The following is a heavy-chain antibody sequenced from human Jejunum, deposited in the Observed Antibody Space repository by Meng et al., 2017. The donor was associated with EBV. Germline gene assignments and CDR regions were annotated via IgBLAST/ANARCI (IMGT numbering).Heavy chain of an antibody. CDR1: VYTLTGYS. D-gene: IGHD2-21*02. V-gene: IGHV1-2*06. Sequence: VQVVQSGAEVMKPWASVKLSCKASVYTLTGYSLHWVRQAPGQGLEWMGRINPNSGDTYRAQKFQGRVTMTRDTSISTAYMELSSLTSDDTAMYYCARSYCGGDCNYNWIDPWGQGTLVTVSS. J-gene: IGHJ5*02. CDR3: ARSYCGGDCNYNWIDP. CDR2: INPNSGDT.